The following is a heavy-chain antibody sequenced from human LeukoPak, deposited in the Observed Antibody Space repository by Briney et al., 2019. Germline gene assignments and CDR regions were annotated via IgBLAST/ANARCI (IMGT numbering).Heavy chain of an antibody. V-gene: IGHV3-48*02. CDR1: GLTFSNYD. CDR2: ISISSSTK. Sequence: TGGSLRLSCAASGLTFSNYDMSWVRQAPGKGLEWVSYISISSSTKYYADSVKGRFTISRDNAKNSLYLQMNSLRDEDTAVYYCARGRGYYDTSGYYHPVYWGQGTLVTVPS. CDR3: ARGRGYYDTSGYYHPVY. J-gene: IGHJ4*02. D-gene: IGHD3-22*01.